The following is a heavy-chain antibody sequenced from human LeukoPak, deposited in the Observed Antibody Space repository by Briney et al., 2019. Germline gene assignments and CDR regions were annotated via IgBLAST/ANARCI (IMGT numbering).Heavy chain of an antibody. V-gene: IGHV1-69*05. D-gene: IGHD3-22*01. CDR3: ARRPIVAYAFDI. J-gene: IGHJ3*02. Sequence: SVKVSCKASGGTFSSYAISWVRQAPGQGLEWMGGIIPIFGTANYAQKFQGRVTITTDESTSTAYMELSSLRSEDTAVYYCARRPIVAYAFDIWGQGTMVTVSS. CDR1: GGTFSSYA. CDR2: IIPIFGTA.